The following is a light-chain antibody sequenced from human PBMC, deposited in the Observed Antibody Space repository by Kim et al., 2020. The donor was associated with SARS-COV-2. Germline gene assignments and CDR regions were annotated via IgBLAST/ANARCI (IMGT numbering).Light chain of an antibody. CDR2: DVN. CDR1: SSYIGGPDS. CDR3: SSYSTGSTLVV. J-gene: IGLJ2*01. V-gene: IGLV2-14*03. Sequence: QSITTSCAGTSSYIGGPDSVSWYQQHPGRAPKLMVFDVNHRPSWISARFLGSKSGNTASLTIFGLQADDEADYYCSSYSTGSTLVVFGGGTQLTVL.